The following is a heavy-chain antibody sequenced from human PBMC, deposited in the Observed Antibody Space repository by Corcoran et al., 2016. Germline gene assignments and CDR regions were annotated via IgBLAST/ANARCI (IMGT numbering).Heavy chain of an antibody. CDR3: AKDGTSRAARPLSYYYGMDV. CDR2: ISWDGGST. D-gene: IGHD6-6*01. CDR1: GFTFDDYA. J-gene: IGHJ6*02. V-gene: IGHV3-43D*03. Sequence: EVQLVESGGVVVQPGGSLRLSCAASGFTFDDYAMHWVRQAPGKGLEWVSLISWDGGSTYYADSVKGRLTISRDDSKNSRYLQMNRLRAEDTALYYCAKDGTSRAARPLSYYYGMDVWGQGTKVTVSS.